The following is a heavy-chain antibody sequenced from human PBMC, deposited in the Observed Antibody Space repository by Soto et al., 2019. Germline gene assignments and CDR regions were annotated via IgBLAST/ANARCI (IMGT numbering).Heavy chain of an antibody. J-gene: IGHJ4*02. CDR2: IYHSGST. V-gene: IGHV4-4*02. Sequence: QVQLQESGPGLVKPSGTLSLTCAVSGGSISSSNWWSWVRQPPGKGLEWIGEIYHSGSTNYNPSLNSRVTISVDKSKNQFSLKLSAVTAADTAVYYCARVVLDSSGYYSYYFGYWGQGTLVTVSS. D-gene: IGHD3-22*01. CDR3: ARVVLDSSGYYSYYFGY. CDR1: GGSISSSNW.